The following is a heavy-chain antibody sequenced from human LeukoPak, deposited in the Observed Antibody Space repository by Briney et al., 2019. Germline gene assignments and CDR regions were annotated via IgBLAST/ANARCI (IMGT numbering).Heavy chain of an antibody. V-gene: IGHV1-18*01. J-gene: IGHJ3*02. D-gene: IGHD1-7*01. CDR1: GYTFTSYG. CDR2: ISAYNGNT. CDR3: ARVTGTTPAFDI. Sequence: ASVKVSCKASGYTFTSYGISWVRQAPGQGLEWMGWISAYNGNTNYAQKLQGRVTMTTDTSTSTACMELRSLRSDDTAVYYCARVTGTTPAFDIWGQGTMVTVSS.